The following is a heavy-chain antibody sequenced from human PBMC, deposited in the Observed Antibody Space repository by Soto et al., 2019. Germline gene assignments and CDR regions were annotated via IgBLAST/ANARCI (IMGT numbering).Heavy chain of an antibody. CDR3: ARVGHITNNGMAV. CDR1: GGTFSSYP. D-gene: IGHD2-15*01. V-gene: IGHV1-69*01. Sequence: QVQLVQSGAEVKKPGSSVKVSCGASGGTFSSYPINWVRQAPGQGLEWMGGIIPFFGTTNYAHKFQGRVKITADESTSTAYMELRSLRSEDTAVYYGARVGHITNNGMAVWAQGTTVTAAS. J-gene: IGHJ6*02. CDR2: IIPFFGTT.